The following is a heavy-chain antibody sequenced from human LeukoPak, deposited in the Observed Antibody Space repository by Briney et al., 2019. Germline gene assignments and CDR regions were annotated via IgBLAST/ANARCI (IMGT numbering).Heavy chain of an antibody. J-gene: IGHJ4*02. V-gene: IGHV4-59*12. CDR3: ARRGSYFSFDY. CDR1: GGSISSYY. Sequence: SETLSLTCTVSGGSISSYYWSWIRQPPGKGLEWIGYILYSGSTNYNPSLKSRITFSVDTSKNQFSLKLSSVTAADTAVYYCARRGSYFSFDYWGQGTLVTVSS. D-gene: IGHD1-26*01. CDR2: ILYSGST.